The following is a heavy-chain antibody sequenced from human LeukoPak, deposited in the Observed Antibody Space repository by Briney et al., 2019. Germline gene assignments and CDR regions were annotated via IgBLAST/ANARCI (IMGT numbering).Heavy chain of an antibody. D-gene: IGHD3-10*01. V-gene: IGHV4-38-2*02. CDR1: GYSISSGYY. CDR2: IYHSGRT. J-gene: IGHJ4*02. Sequence: SETLSLTCTVSGYSISSGYYWGWIRQPPGKGLEWIGNIYHSGRTYDNPSLKSRVTISVDTSKNQFSLKLSSGTAADTAVYYCAREAPGYFDYWGQGTLVTVSS. CDR3: AREAPGYFDY.